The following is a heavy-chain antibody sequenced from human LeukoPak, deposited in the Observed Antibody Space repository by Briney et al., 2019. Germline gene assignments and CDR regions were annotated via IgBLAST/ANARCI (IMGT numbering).Heavy chain of an antibody. CDR2: INTKGET. D-gene: IGHD2-21*01. CDR1: RVAKSAYQ. Sequence: SETLCPTLTVPRVAKSAYQWSWARQSQEKGLEWIGCINTKGETSYNPSLKSRVSTSVDTSKSQFSLRLTSVTAADTAVYYCATSNDAKIAPFDHWGQGAPVTVSS. CDR3: ATSNDAKIAPFDH. V-gene: IGHV4-4*09. J-gene: IGHJ4*02.